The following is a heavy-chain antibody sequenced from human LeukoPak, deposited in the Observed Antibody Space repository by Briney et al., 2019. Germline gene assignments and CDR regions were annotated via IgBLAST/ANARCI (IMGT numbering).Heavy chain of an antibody. CDR1: GFTFSSYA. D-gene: IGHD4-17*01. Sequence: GGSLRLSCAASGFTFSSYAMHWVRQAPGKGLEWVAVISYDGSNKYYADSVKGRFTISRDNSKSTLYLQMNSLRAEDTAVYYCARDDYGDYALWYWGQGTLVTVSS. J-gene: IGHJ4*02. CDR3: ARDDYGDYALWY. CDR2: ISYDGSNK. V-gene: IGHV3-30-3*01.